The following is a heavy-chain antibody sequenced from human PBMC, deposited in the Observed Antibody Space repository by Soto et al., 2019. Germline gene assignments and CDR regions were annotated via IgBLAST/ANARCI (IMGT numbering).Heavy chain of an antibody. CDR2: INPGSTFI. J-gene: IGHJ4*02. CDR1: GFTFTSDG. CDR3: ANFQTVGPTPFEF. Sequence: EVQLVESGGGLVKPGESLRLSCTASGFTFTSDGMNWVRQAPGKGLDWVASINPGSTFISYADSVRGRFTISRDNAKNSLYLQMNSLRPEDTAIYYCANFQTVGPTPFEFWGRGTLVTVSS. V-gene: IGHV3-21*02. D-gene: IGHD1-26*01.